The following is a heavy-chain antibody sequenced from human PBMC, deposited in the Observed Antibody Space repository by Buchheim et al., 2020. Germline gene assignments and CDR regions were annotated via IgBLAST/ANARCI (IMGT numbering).Heavy chain of an antibody. V-gene: IGHV3-23*04. CDR3: AKSRWLVTVEDFYFDY. CDR2: ISGGGDTT. D-gene: IGHD4-23*01. J-gene: IGHJ4*02. Sequence: EVQLVESGGGLVQPGGSLRLSCAASGFTFSSYAINWVRQAPGKGLEWVSAISGGGDTTYYADSVRGRFTISRDNSKNTLYLQMNSLRAEDTAVYFCAKSRWLVTVEDFYFDYWGQGTL. CDR1: GFTFSSYA.